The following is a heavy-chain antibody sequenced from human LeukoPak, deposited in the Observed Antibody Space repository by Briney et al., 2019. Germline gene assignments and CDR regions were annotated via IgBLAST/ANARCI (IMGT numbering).Heavy chain of an antibody. J-gene: IGHJ3*02. V-gene: IGHV1-8*03. CDR1: GYTFTSYA. CDR2: MNPNSGNT. Sequence: ASVKVSCKASGYTFTSYAMNWVRQAPGQGLEWMGWMNPNSGNTGYAQKFQGRVTITRNTSISTAYMELSSLRSEDTAVYYCARASRAQWLEIDAFDIWGQGTMVTVSS. CDR3: ARASRAQWLEIDAFDI. D-gene: IGHD6-19*01.